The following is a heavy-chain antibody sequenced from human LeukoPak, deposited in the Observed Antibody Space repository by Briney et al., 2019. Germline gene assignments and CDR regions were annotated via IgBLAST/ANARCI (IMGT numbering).Heavy chain of an antibody. CDR1: GFTFSNAW. J-gene: IGHJ3*02. CDR3: TTGGNVIVADTRAFDI. Sequence: GGSLRLSCAASGFTFSNAWMNWVRQSPGKGLEWVGRITRTVDGGTTDLAAPVKGRFTVSRDDSKKMLYLQMNSLKTEDTAVYYCTTGGNVIVADTRAFDIWGQGTMVTVSS. V-gene: IGHV3-15*07. D-gene: IGHD6-19*01. CDR2: ITRTVDGGTT.